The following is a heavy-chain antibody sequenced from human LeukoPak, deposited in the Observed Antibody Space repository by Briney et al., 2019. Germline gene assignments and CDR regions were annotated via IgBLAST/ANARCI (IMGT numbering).Heavy chain of an antibody. CDR3: ARYRLLHEVNGLDI. Sequence: GGSLRLSCAASGFTFSSYSMNWVRQAPGQGLEWVSSITSSSSYIYYADSVKGRFTISRDNAKNSLYLQMNSLRAEDTAVYYCARYRLLHEVNGLDIWGLGTMVTVSS. CDR2: ITSSSSYI. D-gene: IGHD2-2*01. V-gene: IGHV3-21*01. J-gene: IGHJ3*02. CDR1: GFTFSSYS.